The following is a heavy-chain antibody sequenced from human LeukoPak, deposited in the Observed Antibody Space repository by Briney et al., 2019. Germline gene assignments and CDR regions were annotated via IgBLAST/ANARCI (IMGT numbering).Heavy chain of an antibody. CDR1: GFTFSSYA. CDR3: AKEYGGRVMDY. CDR2: ISGSGDTT. Sequence: GGSLRLSCAASGFTFSSYAMSWVRQAPGRGLEWVSAISGSGDTTYYADSVKGRFTISRDNSKNTLYLQMNSLRAEDTAVYYCAKEYGGRVMDYWGQGTLVTVSS. J-gene: IGHJ4*02. V-gene: IGHV3-23*01. D-gene: IGHD3-16*01.